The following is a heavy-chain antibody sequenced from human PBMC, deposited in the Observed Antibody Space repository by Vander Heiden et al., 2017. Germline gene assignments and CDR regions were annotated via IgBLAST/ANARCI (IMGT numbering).Heavy chain of an antibody. CDR2: ISYDGSNK. CDR1: GFTFSHSG. V-gene: IGHV3-30*03. J-gene: IGHJ4*02. D-gene: IGHD1-20*01. CDR3: ARGLTGTGDY. Sequence: QVQLVESGGGVVQPGRSLRLSCAASGFTFSHSGMHWVRQAPGKGLEWVALISYDGSNKFYADSVKGRFTISRDKSRHTVYLQMNSLTAEDTAVYYCARGLTGTGDYWGQGTLVTVSS.